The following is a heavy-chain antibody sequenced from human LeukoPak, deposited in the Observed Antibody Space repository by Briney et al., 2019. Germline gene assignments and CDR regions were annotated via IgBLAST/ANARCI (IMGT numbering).Heavy chain of an antibody. V-gene: IGHV3-23*01. J-gene: IGHJ4*02. CDR2: ISGSDGST. Sequence: GGSLRLSCAASGFSFSSFGTSWVRQAPGKGLEWVSRISGSDGSTDYADSVKGRFTISRDNSKNTLYLQMNSLRAEDTAIYYCATNPRLPYGSERIDYWGQGTLVTVSS. D-gene: IGHD3-10*01. CDR3: ATNPRLPYGSERIDY. CDR1: GFSFSSFG.